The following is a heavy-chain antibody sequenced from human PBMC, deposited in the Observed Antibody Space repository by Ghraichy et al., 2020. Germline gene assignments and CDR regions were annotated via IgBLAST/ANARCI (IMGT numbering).Heavy chain of an antibody. CDR1: RDTVSTPV. J-gene: IGHJ4*02. D-gene: IGHD3-9*01. V-gene: IGHV1-18*01. CDR2: ISAYNGNT. Sequence: ASVKFSCKIARDTVSTPVMSLELVSRLQGLERKGWISAYNGNTNYAQKLQGRVTMTTDTFTSTAYMDLRSLRSDDTAVYYCARGYYDIPGAFDYWGRGTLVTVSS. CDR3: ARGYYDIPGAFDY.